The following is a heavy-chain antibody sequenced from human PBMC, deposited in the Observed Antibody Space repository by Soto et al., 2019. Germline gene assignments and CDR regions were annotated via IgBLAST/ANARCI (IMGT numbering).Heavy chain of an antibody. Sequence: QVQLVQSGAEVKKPGASVKVSCKASGYTFTSYGISWVRQAPGQGLEWMGWISAYNGNTNYAQKLQGRGTMTTDTSTSTAYMELRSLRSDDTAVYYCAREFANMVRGVTSMDVWGQGTTVTVSS. J-gene: IGHJ6*02. CDR1: GYTFTSYG. CDR3: AREFANMVRGVTSMDV. CDR2: ISAYNGNT. V-gene: IGHV1-18*01. D-gene: IGHD3-10*01.